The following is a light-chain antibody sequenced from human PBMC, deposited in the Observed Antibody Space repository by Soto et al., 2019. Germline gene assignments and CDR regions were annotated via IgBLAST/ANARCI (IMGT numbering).Light chain of an antibody. Sequence: QSALTQPPSASGSPGQSVTISCTGTSSDVGGYNYVSWYQQHPGKAPKLMIYEVSKRPSGVPDRFSGSKSGNTASLTVSGLQPEDVADYYCSSYAGSNNVVFGGGTNLTVL. V-gene: IGLV2-8*01. CDR3: SSYAGSNNVV. CDR1: SSDVGGYNY. CDR2: EVS. J-gene: IGLJ2*01.